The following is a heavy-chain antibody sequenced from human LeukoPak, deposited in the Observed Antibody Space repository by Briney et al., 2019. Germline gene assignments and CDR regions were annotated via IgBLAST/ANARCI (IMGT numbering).Heavy chain of an antibody. J-gene: IGHJ4*02. CDR3: ARRRYSVYDFDY. CDR1: GFTFSSCG. Sequence: PGGSLRLSCAASGFTFSSCGMHWVRQAPGKGLEWVAVIWYDGTNKYYADSVKGRFTISRDNSKNTLYLQMNSLRAEDTAVYYCARRRYSVYDFDYWGQGTLVTVSS. CDR2: IWYDGTNK. D-gene: IGHD5/OR15-5a*01. V-gene: IGHV3-33*01.